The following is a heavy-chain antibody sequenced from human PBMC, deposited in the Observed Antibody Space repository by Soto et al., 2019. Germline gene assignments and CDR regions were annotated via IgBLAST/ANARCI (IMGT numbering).Heavy chain of an antibody. D-gene: IGHD3-10*01. V-gene: IGHV3-23*01. J-gene: IGHJ4*02. Sequence: PGGSLRLSCAASGFTFSSYGMTWVRQAPGKGLEWVSFSSATGGDAKYADSVRGRFTISRDNSKKTLYLQMSSLRADDSAVYFCARGSKDSYPGSRIFDFWGRGTLVTVSS. CDR1: GFTFSSYG. CDR3: ARGSKDSYPGSRIFDF. CDR2: SSATGGDA.